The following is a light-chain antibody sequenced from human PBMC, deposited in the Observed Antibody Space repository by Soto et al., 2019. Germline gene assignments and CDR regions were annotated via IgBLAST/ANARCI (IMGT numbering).Light chain of an antibody. CDR3: QHYNSYSEA. CDR1: QGIVRW. V-gene: IGKV1-5*01. CDR2: DAS. J-gene: IGKJ1*01. Sequence: DIQITQSPSTLSASVGDKVTITCRASQGIVRWLAWYQQKPGKAPKLLIYDASSLESGVPSRFSGSGAGTEFTLTISSLQPDDFATYYRQHYNSYSEAFGQGTKVDIK.